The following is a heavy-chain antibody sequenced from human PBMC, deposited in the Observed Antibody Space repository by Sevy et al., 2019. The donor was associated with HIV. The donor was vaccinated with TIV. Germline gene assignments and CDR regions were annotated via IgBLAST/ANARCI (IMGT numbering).Heavy chain of an antibody. V-gene: IGHV3-73*01. CDR2: IRSKANSYAT. Sequence: GGSPRLSCAASGFTFSGSAMPWVRQASGKGLEWVGRIRSKANSYATAYAASVKGRFTISRDDSKNTAYLQMNSLKTEDTAVYYCTRPNPGIGYYYDSSCYSNNWFDPWGQGTLVTVSS. J-gene: IGHJ5*02. CDR1: GFTFSGSA. CDR3: TRPNPGIGYYYDSSCYSNNWFDP. D-gene: IGHD3-22*01.